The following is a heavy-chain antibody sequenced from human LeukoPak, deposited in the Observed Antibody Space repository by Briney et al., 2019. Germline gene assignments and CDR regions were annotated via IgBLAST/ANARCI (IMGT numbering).Heavy chain of an antibody. CDR1: GGSFSGYY. J-gene: IGHJ4*02. CDR3: ARALELLPASV. CDR2: INHSGST. V-gene: IGHV4-34*01. D-gene: IGHD1-26*01. Sequence: SETLSLTCAVYGGSFSGYYWSWIRQPPGKGLEWIGEINHSGSTNYNPSLKGRVTISVDTSKNQFSLKLSSVTAADTAVYYCARALELLPASVWGRGTLVTVSS.